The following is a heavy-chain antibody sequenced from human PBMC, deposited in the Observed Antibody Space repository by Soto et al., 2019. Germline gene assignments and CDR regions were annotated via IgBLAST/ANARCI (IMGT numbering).Heavy chain of an antibody. J-gene: IGHJ4*02. CDR2: VSHSGST. CDR1: GGSFSDYY. CDR3: AREEPASRHHDY. Sequence: QVQLQQWGAGLLKPSETLSLTCAVYGGSFSDYYWSWIRQTPEKGLEWIGEVSHSGSTTYNPSLKNRVTSAIHTSKNQFSLTLNSVTAADTAMYFCAREEPASRHHDYWGQGNLVTVSS. V-gene: IGHV4-34*02. D-gene: IGHD1-26*01.